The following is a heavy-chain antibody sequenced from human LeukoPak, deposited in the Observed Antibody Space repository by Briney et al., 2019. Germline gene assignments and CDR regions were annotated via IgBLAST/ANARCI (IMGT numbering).Heavy chain of an antibody. Sequence: GDSLKISCKGSGYSFTSYWIAWVRQMPGKGLESMGVIYPADSDTRYSPSFQGQVTISADKSISTAYLQWSSLKASDTAMYYCARLIEARQSYYYGMDVWGQGTTVTVSS. CDR1: GYSFTSYW. J-gene: IGHJ6*02. V-gene: IGHV5-51*01. CDR2: IYPADSDT. D-gene: IGHD5-24*01. CDR3: ARLIEARQSYYYGMDV.